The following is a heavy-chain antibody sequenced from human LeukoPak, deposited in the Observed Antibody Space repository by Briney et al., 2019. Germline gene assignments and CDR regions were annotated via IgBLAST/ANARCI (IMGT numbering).Heavy chain of an antibody. CDR2: ISAYNVNT. J-gene: IGHJ4*02. CDR1: GYTFTSSG. D-gene: IGHD3-22*01. V-gene: IGHV1-18*01. CDR3: ARDGRYYYDSSGCRRFDY. Sequence: ASVKVSCSASGYTFTSSGISWGRESAGHELKGMGWISAYNVNTNYPRKRKSKVTITKDTSTSTAYMELRSLRSEDTAVNYWARDGRYYYDSSGCRRFDYWGQGTLVTVSS.